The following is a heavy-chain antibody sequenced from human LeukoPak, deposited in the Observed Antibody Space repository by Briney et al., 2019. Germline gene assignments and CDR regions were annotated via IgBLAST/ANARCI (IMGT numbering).Heavy chain of an antibody. CDR2: ISYDGSNK. V-gene: IGHV3-30*18. D-gene: IGHD3-10*01. CDR1: GFTFSDYS. Sequence: GGSLRLSCAASGFTFSDYSMNWVRQAPGKGLEWVAVISYDGSNKYYADSVKGRFTISRDNSKNTLYLQMNSLRAEDTAVYYCANSKGSGSYSLDYWGQGTLVTVSS. J-gene: IGHJ4*02. CDR3: ANSKGSGSYSLDY.